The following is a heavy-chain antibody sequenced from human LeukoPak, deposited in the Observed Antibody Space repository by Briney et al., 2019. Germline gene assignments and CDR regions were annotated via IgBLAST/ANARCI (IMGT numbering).Heavy chain of an antibody. CDR1: GGTFSSYA. J-gene: IGHJ4*02. V-gene: IGHV1-69*05. Sequence: WASVKVSCKASGGTFSSYAISWVRQAPGQGLEWMGGIIPIFGTANYAQKFQGRVTITTDESTSTAYMELSSLRSEDTAVYYCARGKFLEWLFPFDYWGQGTLVTVSS. CDR3: ARGKFLEWLFPFDY. CDR2: IIPIFGTA. D-gene: IGHD3-3*01.